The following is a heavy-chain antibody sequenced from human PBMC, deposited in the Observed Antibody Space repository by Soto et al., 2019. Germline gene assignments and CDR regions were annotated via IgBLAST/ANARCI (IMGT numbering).Heavy chain of an antibody. CDR1: GYSFTSYW. V-gene: IGHV5-51*01. J-gene: IGHJ6*02. CDR3: ARRNDSSDSYYYYYGMYV. D-gene: IGHD3-22*01. Sequence: GESLKISCKGSGYSFTSYWIGWVRQMPGKGLEWMGIIYPGDSDTRYSPSFQGQVTISADKSISTAYLQWSSLKASDTAMYYCARRNDSSDSYYYYYGMYVWGQGTTVTVSS. CDR2: IYPGDSDT.